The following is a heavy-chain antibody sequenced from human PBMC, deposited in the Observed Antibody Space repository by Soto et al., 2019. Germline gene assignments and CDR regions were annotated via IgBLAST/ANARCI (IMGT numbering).Heavy chain of an antibody. D-gene: IGHD2-15*01. Sequence: QVQLQESGPGLVKPSQTLSLTCTVSGGSISSGDYYWNWIRQQAGQGLEWIGYIYYSGSTYYNPSLKSRVTISVDTSKNQFSLKLSSVTAADTAVYYCASTPQRGALVDYWGQGTLVTVSS. CDR3: ASTPQRGALVDY. J-gene: IGHJ4*02. CDR2: IYYSGST. V-gene: IGHV4-31*03. CDR1: GGSISSGDYY.